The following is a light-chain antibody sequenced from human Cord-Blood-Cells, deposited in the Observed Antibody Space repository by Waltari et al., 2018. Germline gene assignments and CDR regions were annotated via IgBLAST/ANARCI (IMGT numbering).Light chain of an antibody. CDR2: DVS. V-gene: IGLV2-14*01. CDR3: SSYTSSSTYVV. Sequence: QSALTQPASVSGSPGQSTTISCTGTSSDVGGYNYVSWYQQHPGKAHKLMIYDVSNRPSGVSNRFSGSKSGNTASLTISGLQAEDEADYYCSSYTSSSTYVVFGGRTKLTVL. J-gene: IGLJ2*01. CDR1: SSDVGGYNY.